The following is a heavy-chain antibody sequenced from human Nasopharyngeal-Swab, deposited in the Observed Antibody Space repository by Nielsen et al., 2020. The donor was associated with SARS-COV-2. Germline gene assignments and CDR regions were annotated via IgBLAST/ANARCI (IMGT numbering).Heavy chain of an antibody. Sequence: GGSLRLSCAASGFTFSSYSMNWVRQAPGKGLEWVSSISSSSSYIYYADSVKGRFTISKDNAKNSLYLQMNSLRAEDTAVYYCAREPGYDSSGYALGYWGQGTLVTVSS. CDR2: ISSSSSYI. D-gene: IGHD3-22*01. CDR3: AREPGYDSSGYALGY. CDR1: GFTFSSYS. V-gene: IGHV3-21*01. J-gene: IGHJ4*02.